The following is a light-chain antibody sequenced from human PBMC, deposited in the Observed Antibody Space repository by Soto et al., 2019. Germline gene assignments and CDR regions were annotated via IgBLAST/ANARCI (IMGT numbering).Light chain of an antibody. J-gene: IGKJ1*01. CDR1: QSVGSSY. Sequence: IVLTQSPGTLSLSPWERATLSCRASQSVGSSYLAWYQQRPGQAPRVLIYGASNRATGVPDRFSGSGSGTDFTLTISRLEAEDFAVYYCQQYGRSPATFGQGTKVDIK. CDR2: GAS. CDR3: QQYGRSPAT. V-gene: IGKV3-20*01.